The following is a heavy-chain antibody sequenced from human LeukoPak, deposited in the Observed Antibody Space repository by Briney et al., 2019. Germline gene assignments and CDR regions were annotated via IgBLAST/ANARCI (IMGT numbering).Heavy chain of an antibody. CDR3: ARVRGSGCLDF. J-gene: IGHJ4*02. Sequence: ASVKVSWKASGYSFTGYNMHWVRQAPGQGPEWMGWINPSSGDTNYAQKFQGRVTMTRDTSISTAYMEMSRLRSDDTAVYYCARVRGSGCLDFWGQGTLVTVSS. V-gene: IGHV1-2*02. CDR2: INPSSGDT. CDR1: GYSFTGYN. D-gene: IGHD6-19*01.